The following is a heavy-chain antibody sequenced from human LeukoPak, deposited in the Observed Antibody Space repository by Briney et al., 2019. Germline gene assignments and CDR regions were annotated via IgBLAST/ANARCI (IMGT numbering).Heavy chain of an antibody. CDR1: GFTFSSYG. D-gene: IGHD6-19*01. CDR3: AKDVRIAVTWFDY. V-gene: IGHV3-30*18. Sequence: GGSLRLSCAASGFTFSSYGMHWVRQAPGKGLEWVAGISYDGSSKYYADSVKGRFTISRDNSKNTLYLQMNSLRAEDTAVYYCAKDVRIAVTWFDYWGQGTLVTVSS. J-gene: IGHJ4*02. CDR2: ISYDGSSK.